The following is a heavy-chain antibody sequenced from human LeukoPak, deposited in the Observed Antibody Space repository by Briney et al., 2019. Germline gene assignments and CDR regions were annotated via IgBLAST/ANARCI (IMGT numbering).Heavy chain of an antibody. V-gene: IGHV3-33*01. CDR3: ARGWDIVVVPAAMRRVAEGYFDY. Sequence: GRSLRPSCAASGFTFSSYGMHWVRQAPGKGLEWVAVIWYDGSNKYYADSVKGRFTISRDSSKNTLYLQMNSLRAEDTAVYYCARGWDIVVVPAAMRRVAEGYFDYWGQGTLVTVSS. J-gene: IGHJ4*02. CDR1: GFTFSSYG. D-gene: IGHD2-2*01. CDR2: IWYDGSNK.